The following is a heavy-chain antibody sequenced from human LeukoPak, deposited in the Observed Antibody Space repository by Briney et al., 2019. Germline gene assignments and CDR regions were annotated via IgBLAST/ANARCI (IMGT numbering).Heavy chain of an antibody. Sequence: GSLRLSCAASGFTFSSYWMSWVCQAPGKGLEWVANIKQDGSEKYYVDSVKGRFTISRDNAKNSLYLQMNSLRAEDTAVYYCARVAASDYGDYGPLYFDYWGQGTLVTVSS. CDR2: IKQDGSEK. CDR1: GFTFSSYW. D-gene: IGHD4-17*01. J-gene: IGHJ4*02. V-gene: IGHV3-7*03. CDR3: ARVAASDYGDYGPLYFDY.